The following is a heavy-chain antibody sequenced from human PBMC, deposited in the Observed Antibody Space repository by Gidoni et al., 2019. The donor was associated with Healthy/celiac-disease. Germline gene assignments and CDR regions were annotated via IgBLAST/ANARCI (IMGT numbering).Heavy chain of an antibody. Sequence: EVQLVESGGGWVQPGGSLRLSCEASGFTFSSYWMSWVRQAPGKGLECVANIKQDGSEKYYVDSVKVRFTISRDNAKTSLYLQMNSLRAEDTAVYYCAREGVSAFDIWGQGTMVTVSS. CDR1: GFTFSSYW. J-gene: IGHJ3*02. CDR2: IKQDGSEK. V-gene: IGHV3-7*04. CDR3: AREGVSAFDI. D-gene: IGHD3-16*01.